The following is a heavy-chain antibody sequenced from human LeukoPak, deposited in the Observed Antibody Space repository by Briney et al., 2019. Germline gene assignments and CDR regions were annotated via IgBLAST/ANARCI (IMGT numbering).Heavy chain of an antibody. V-gene: IGHV4-61*02. CDR2: IYTSGST. CDR1: GGSISGANYY. D-gene: IGHD1-26*01. CDR3: ASPPWEWENPPP. Sequence: SQTLSLTCTVSGGSISGANYYWTWIRQPAGKGLEWIGRIYTSGSTHYDPSLKSRVTISVDTSKNQFSLKLSSVTAADTAVYYCASPPWEWENPPPWGQGTLVTVSS. J-gene: IGHJ5*02.